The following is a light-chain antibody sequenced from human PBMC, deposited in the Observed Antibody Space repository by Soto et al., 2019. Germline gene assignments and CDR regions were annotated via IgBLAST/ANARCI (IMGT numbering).Light chain of an antibody. V-gene: IGLV2-23*02. CDR1: SSDVGSYNL. CDR3: CSYAGSRTHVL. CDR2: EVS. J-gene: IGLJ2*01. Sequence: QSALTQPASVSGSPGQSITISCTGTSSDVGSYNLVSWYQQHPGKAPKVLIYEVSERPSGVSNRFSGSKSGNTASLTISGLQAEDEAEYYCCSYAGSRTHVLFGGGTQLTVL.